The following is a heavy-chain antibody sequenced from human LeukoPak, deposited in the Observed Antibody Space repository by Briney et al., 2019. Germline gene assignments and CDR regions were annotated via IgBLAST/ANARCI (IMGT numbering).Heavy chain of an antibody. D-gene: IGHD2-2*01. CDR2: ISGSGGST. V-gene: IGHV3-23*01. CDR3: AKDHRYCSSTSCYLFDY. CDR1: GFTFSRYA. J-gene: IGHJ4*02. Sequence: GGSLRLSCAASGFTFSRYAMSWVRQAPGKGLEWVSAISGSGGSTYYADSVKGRFTISRDNSKNTLYLQMNSLRAEDTAVYYCAKDHRYCSSTSCYLFDYWGQGTLVTVSS.